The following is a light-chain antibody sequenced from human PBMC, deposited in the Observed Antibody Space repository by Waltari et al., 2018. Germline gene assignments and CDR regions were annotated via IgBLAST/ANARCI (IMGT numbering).Light chain of an antibody. CDR3: LNYKIAPWT. CDR1: QDISDY. Sequence: DIQMTQSPSSLSASVGDRVTITCRASQDISDYLAWFQQKPGEIPRLLIYAASSLRSGVPSRFSGSQSGTDFSLTINSLQPAYVATYFCLNYKIAPWTFGQGTKVEV. J-gene: IGKJ1*01. V-gene: IGKV1-27*01. CDR2: AAS.